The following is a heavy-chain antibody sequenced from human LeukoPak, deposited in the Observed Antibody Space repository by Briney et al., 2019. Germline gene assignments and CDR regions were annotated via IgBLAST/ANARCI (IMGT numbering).Heavy chain of an antibody. D-gene: IGHD3-16*01. CDR3: ARGGPNYFFDF. Sequence: GGSLRLSCEGSGFSFDSYSLYWVRQAPGKGLEWVSYISSRSTTIYYADSVKGRFITSRDSAKKSLYLQMNRLRAEGTAVYFCARGGPNYFFDFWGQGTLVTVSS. CDR1: GFSFDSYS. J-gene: IGHJ4*02. CDR2: ISSRSTTI. V-gene: IGHV3-48*01.